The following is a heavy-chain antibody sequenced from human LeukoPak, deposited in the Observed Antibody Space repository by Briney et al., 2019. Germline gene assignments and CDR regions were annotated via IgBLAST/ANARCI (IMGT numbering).Heavy chain of an antibody. CDR1: GFTFSDYY. Sequence: GGSLRLSCAASGFTFSDYYMSWIRQAPGKGLEWVSYISSSGSTIYYADSVKGRFTISRDNAKNSPYLQMNSLRAEDTAVYYCARDRNHYYDSSGSANWFDPWGQGTLVTVSS. CDR2: ISSSGSTI. CDR3: ARDRNHYYDSSGSANWFDP. D-gene: IGHD3-22*01. J-gene: IGHJ5*02. V-gene: IGHV3-11*01.